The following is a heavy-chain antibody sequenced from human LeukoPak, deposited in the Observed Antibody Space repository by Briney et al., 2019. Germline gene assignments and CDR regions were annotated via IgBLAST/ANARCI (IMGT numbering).Heavy chain of an antibody. CDR3: ARWAGVTDY. CDR1: GFTFENYW. D-gene: IGHD5-18*01. Sequence: GGSLRPSCAASGFTFENYWMSWVRQAPGKGPEWVANIKQDGSVEHYLDSVKGRFTISRDNAKNSLILQMNSLRAEDTAVYYCARWAGVTDYRGQGTLVTVSS. CDR2: IKQDGSVE. V-gene: IGHV3-7*01. J-gene: IGHJ4*02.